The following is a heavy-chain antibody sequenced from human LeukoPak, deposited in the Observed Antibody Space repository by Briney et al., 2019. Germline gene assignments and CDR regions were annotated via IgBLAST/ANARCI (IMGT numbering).Heavy chain of an antibody. CDR2: IIPILGIA. V-gene: IGHV1-69*02. CDR3: ASRPHEYSSGWYGVDY. D-gene: IGHD6-19*01. J-gene: IGHJ4*02. Sequence: SVKVSCKASGGTFSSYTISWVRQAPGQGLEWMGRIIPILGIANYAQKFQGRVTITADKSTSTAYMELSSPRSEDTAVYYCASRPHEYSSGWYGVDYWGQGTLVTVSS. CDR1: GGTFSSYT.